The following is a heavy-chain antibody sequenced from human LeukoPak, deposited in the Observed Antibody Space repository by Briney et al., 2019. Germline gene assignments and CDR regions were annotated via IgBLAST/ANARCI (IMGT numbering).Heavy chain of an antibody. V-gene: IGHV3-21*01. D-gene: IGHD3-10*01. J-gene: IGHJ4*02. CDR3: ARDLWFGEFPGFDY. CDR1: GFTFSSYS. CDR2: ISSSSSYI. Sequence: PGGSLRLSCAASGFTFSSYSMNWVRQAPGKGLEWVSSISSSSSYIYYADSVKGRFTISRDNAKNSLYLQMNSLRAEDTAVYYCARDLWFGEFPGFDYWGQGTLVTVSS.